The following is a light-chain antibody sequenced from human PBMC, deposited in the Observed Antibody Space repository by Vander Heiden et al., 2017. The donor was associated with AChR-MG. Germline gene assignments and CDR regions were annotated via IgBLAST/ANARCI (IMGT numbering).Light chain of an antibody. CDR1: SSNIGSNT. CDR3: APWDDNLNGPV. CDR2: SNN. J-gene: IGLJ1*01. V-gene: IGLV1-44*01. Sequence: QPVLTQPPSASGTPGQRVTISCSGSSSNIGSNTVNWYQQLPGTAPKLLIYSNNQRPSGVPDRFSGSKSGTSASLAISGLQSEDEADYYCAPWDDNLNGPVFGAGTKVTVL.